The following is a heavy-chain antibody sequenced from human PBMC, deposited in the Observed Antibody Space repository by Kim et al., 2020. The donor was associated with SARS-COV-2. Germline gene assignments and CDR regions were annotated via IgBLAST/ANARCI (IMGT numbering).Heavy chain of an antibody. CDR2: ISYDGSNK. J-gene: IGHJ6*01. CDR3: ARDRGSSSWFQWAYYYYG. V-gene: IGHV3-30-3*01. Sequence: GRSLRLSCAASGFIFSSYAMHWVRQAPGKGLEWVAVISYDGSNKYYADSVKGRFTISRDNSKNTLYLQMNSLRAEDTAVYYCARDRGSSSWFQWAYYYYG. D-gene: IGHD6-13*01. CDR1: GFIFSSYA.